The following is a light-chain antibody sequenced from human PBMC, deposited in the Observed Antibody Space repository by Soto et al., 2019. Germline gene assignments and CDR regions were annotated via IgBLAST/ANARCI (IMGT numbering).Light chain of an antibody. V-gene: IGKV3-11*01. CDR1: QSVSSY. CDR2: DAS. CDR3: HQYSSSPNT. Sequence: EIVLTQSPATLSLSPGERATLSCRASQSVSSYLAWYQQKPGQAPRLLIYDASNRATGIPARFSGSGSGTDFTLTISSLEPEDFAVYYCHQYSSSPNTFGQGTKLEIK. J-gene: IGKJ2*01.